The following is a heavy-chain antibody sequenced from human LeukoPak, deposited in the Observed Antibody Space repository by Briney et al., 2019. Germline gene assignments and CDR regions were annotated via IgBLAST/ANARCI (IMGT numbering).Heavy chain of an antibody. D-gene: IGHD2-2*01. V-gene: IGHV1-2*02. CDR1: GGTFSSYA. J-gene: IGHJ5*02. CDR3: ARGRVVVVPAATRNNWFDP. Sequence: ASVKVSCKASGGTFSSYAISWVRQAPGQGLEWMGWINPNSGGTNYAQKFQGRVTMTRDTSISTAYMELSRLRSDDTAVYYCARGRVVVVPAATRNNWFDPWGQGTLVTVSS. CDR2: INPNSGGT.